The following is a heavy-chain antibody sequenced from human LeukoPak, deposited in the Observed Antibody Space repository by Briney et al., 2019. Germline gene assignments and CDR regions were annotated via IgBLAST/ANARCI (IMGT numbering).Heavy chain of an antibody. CDR3: ARLYRYYYGSGINWFDP. Sequence: SETLSLTCTVSGGSISSSSYYWGWIRQPPGKGLEWIGSIYYSGSTYYNPSLKSRVTISVDTSKNQFSLKLSSVTAADTAVCYCARLYRYYYGSGINWFDPWGQGTLVTVSS. CDR1: GGSISSSSYY. CDR2: IYYSGST. D-gene: IGHD3-10*01. V-gene: IGHV4-39*01. J-gene: IGHJ5*02.